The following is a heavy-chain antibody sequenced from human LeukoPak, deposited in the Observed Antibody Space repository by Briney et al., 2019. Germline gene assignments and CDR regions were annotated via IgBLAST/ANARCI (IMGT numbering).Heavy chain of an antibody. V-gene: IGHV5-51*01. Sequence: GESLKISCKGSGYSFTTYWIGWVRQMPGKGLEWMGIIYPGDSDTRYSPSFQGQVIISADKSISTAYLQWSSLKASDTAMYFCARQNSYAFDIWGQGTTVTVSS. J-gene: IGHJ3*02. CDR3: ARQNSYAFDI. CDR2: IYPGDSDT. CDR1: GYSFTTYW.